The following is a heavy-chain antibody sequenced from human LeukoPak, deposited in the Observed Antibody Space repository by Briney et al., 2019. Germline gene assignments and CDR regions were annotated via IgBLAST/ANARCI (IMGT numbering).Heavy chain of an antibody. CDR1: GFIFSNYG. Sequence: GGSLRLSCAASGFIFSNYGMHWVRHSPDKGLEWVTFIRFDGSTQYYADSVKGRFTISRDNSKDTLYLQMSSLRLEDTGVYYCAKEGGDGSPLDYWGQGILVTVSS. V-gene: IGHV3-30*02. J-gene: IGHJ4*02. CDR2: IRFDGSTQ. D-gene: IGHD5-24*01. CDR3: AKEGGDGSPLDY.